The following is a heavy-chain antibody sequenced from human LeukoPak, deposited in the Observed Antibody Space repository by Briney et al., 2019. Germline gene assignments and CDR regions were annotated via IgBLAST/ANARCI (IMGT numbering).Heavy chain of an antibody. CDR3: ANGLVGATTGGDY. V-gene: IGHV3-23*01. Sequence: PGGSLRLSCAASGFTFSSYAMSWVRQAPGKGLEWVSAISGSGGSTYYADSVKGRFTISRDNSKNTLYLQMNSLRAEDTAVYYCANGLVGATTGGDYWGQGTLVTVSS. CDR2: ISGSGGST. CDR1: GFTFSSYA. J-gene: IGHJ4*02. D-gene: IGHD1-26*01.